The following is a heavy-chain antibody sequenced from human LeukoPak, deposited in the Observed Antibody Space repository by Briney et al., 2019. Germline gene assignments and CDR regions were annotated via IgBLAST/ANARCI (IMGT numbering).Heavy chain of an antibody. D-gene: IGHD1-26*01. J-gene: IGHJ6*02. Sequence: GGSLRLSCATSGFFFNSYWMTWVRQAPGKGLEWVANIKYDDSEKYLVESVKGRFTISRDNAKNSLYLQMNSLRAEDTAVYYCARDWATRIYYYGMDVWGQGTTVTVSS. CDR3: ARDWATRIYYYGMDV. V-gene: IGHV3-7*01. CDR1: GFFFNSYW. CDR2: IKYDDSEK.